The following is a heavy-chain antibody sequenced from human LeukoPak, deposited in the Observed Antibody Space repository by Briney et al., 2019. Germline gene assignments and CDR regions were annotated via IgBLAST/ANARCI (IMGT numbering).Heavy chain of an antibody. CDR2: VYHSGST. D-gene: IGHD5-18*01. V-gene: IGHV4-31*03. J-gene: IGHJ4*02. Sequence: SETLSLTCTVSGGSISSGGYYWSWLRQHPGKGLEWIGYVYHSGSTFYNVSLKSRVTISVDMSKNQFSLKLTSMTAADTAVYYCATASDTSTAFDHWGQGTLVTVFS. CDR1: GGSISSGGYY. CDR3: ATASDTSTAFDH.